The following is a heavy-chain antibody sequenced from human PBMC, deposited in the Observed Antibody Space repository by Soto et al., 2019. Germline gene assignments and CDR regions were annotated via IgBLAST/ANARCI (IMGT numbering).Heavy chain of an antibody. CDR2: ITWNGANT. D-gene: IGHD1-1*01. Sequence: GGSLRLSCVASGFTFDDFTMHWVRQVPGRGPEWISRITWNGANTYYADSVKGRFTVSRDNSKNSLYLQMSSLKSEDTAVYLWAKDGTGTTYFLFDKWGQGTPVTVSS. CDR3: AKDGTGTTYFLFDK. J-gene: IGHJ4*02. V-gene: IGHV3-43*01. CDR1: GFTFDDFT.